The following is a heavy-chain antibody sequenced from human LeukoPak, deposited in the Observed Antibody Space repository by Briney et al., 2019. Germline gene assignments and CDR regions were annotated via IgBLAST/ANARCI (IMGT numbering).Heavy chain of an antibody. CDR1: GYTFTSYG. V-gene: IGHV1-18*01. CDR2: ISAYNGNT. J-gene: IGHJ4*02. D-gene: IGHD6-19*01. Sequence: GASVKVSCKASGYTFTSYGISWVRQAPGQGLEWMGWISAYNGNTNYAQKLQGRVTMTTDTSTSTAYMELRSLRSDDTAVYYCARVPGGWYVPSLDYWGQGTLVTVSS. CDR3: ARVPGGWYVPSLDY.